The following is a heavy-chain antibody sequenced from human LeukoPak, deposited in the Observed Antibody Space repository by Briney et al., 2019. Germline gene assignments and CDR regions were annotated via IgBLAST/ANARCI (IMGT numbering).Heavy chain of an antibody. J-gene: IGHJ5*02. CDR3: ARDRWLKIADRLLWFDP. CDR2: ISSSSSYI. V-gene: IGHV3-21*04. Sequence: GGSLRLSCAASGFTFSSYSMNWVRQAPGKGLEWVSSISSSSSYIHYADSVKGRFTISRDNSKNSLYLQMNSLRAEDTAVYYCARDRWLKIADRLLWFDPWGQGTLVTVSS. CDR1: GFTFSSYS. D-gene: IGHD6-13*01.